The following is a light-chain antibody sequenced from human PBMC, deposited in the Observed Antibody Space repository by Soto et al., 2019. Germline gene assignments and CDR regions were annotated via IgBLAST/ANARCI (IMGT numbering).Light chain of an antibody. CDR1: QSVSSSY. CDR2: GAS. J-gene: IGKJ1*01. Sequence: EIVLTQSPGTLSLSPGERVTLSCRASQSVSSSYLAWYQQRPGQAPRLLIYGASSRATGIPDRFSGSGSGTDFTLAISRLEPEDFALYYCQQYGTSPWTFGQGTKVEIK. V-gene: IGKV3-20*01. CDR3: QQYGTSPWT.